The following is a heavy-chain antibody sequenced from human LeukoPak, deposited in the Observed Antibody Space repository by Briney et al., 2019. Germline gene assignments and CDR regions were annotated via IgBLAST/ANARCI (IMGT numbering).Heavy chain of an antibody. CDR3: ARGGGSSYFDY. V-gene: IGHV6-1*01. J-gene: IGHJ4*02. CDR1: GDTVTSNSAA. Sequence: SQTLSLTCAISGDTVTSNSAAWNWIRQSPSIGLEWLGRTYYRSKWYNDYAVSVKSRITIIPDTSKNQFSLQLNSVTPEDTAVYYCARGGGSSYFDYWGQGTVVTVSS. CDR2: TYYRSKWYN. D-gene: IGHD6-13*01.